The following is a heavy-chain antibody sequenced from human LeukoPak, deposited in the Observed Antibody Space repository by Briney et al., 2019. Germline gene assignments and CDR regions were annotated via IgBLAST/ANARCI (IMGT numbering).Heavy chain of an antibody. CDR1: GFTFSSYG. J-gene: IGHJ4*02. D-gene: IGHD6-19*01. CDR2: ISYDGSNK. Sequence: GGSLRLSCAASGFTFSSYGMHWVRQAPGKGLEWVAVISYDGSNKYYADSVKGRFTISRDNSKNTLYLQMNSLRAEDTAVYYCAKVRLRSGWYTPYFDYWGQGTLVTVSS. V-gene: IGHV3-30*18. CDR3: AKVRLRSGWYTPYFDY.